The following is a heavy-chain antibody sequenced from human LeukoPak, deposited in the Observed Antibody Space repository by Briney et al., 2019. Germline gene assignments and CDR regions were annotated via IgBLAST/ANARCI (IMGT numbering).Heavy chain of an antibody. D-gene: IGHD2-15*01. Sequence: GGSLRLSCAASGFTFSSYWMSWVRQAPGKGLEWVANIKQDGSEKYYVDSVKGRFTISRDNAKNSLYLQMNSLRAEDTAVYYCARSVVVVAATRPFDYWGQGTLVTVSS. J-gene: IGHJ4*02. CDR2: IKQDGSEK. CDR1: GFTFSSYW. V-gene: IGHV3-7*01. CDR3: ARSVVVVAATRPFDY.